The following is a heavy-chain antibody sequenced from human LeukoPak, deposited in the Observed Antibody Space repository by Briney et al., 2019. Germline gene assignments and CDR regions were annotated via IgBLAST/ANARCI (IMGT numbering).Heavy chain of an antibody. V-gene: IGHV3-72*01. Sequence: AGSLTLSCPASAFTFSDHYMDWVRQAPGKGREWVGRTRNKVNNYTREYAATAKGRYTISRDDSKNSLYLQMNSLQTEDTAVYYCARVRTTHGNHYEDFWGQGTLVTVSS. CDR1: AFTFSDHY. CDR2: TRNKVNNYTR. D-gene: IGHD3-22*01. J-gene: IGHJ4*02. CDR3: ARVRTTHGNHYEDF.